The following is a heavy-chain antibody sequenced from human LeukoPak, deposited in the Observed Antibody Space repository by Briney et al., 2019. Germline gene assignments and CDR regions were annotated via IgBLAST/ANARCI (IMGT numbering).Heavy chain of an antibody. Sequence: WASVKVSCKASGYSFSSHDINWVRQATGQGLEWMGWMNPNTGNTGYAQRFQGRVTMTRDTSISTAYMELSSLRSEDTAVYYCARAPGYCSSTTCDKRFDPWGQGTLVTVSS. V-gene: IGHV1-8*01. D-gene: IGHD2-2*02. J-gene: IGHJ5*02. CDR1: GYSFSSHD. CDR3: ARAPGYCSSTTCDKRFDP. CDR2: MNPNTGNT.